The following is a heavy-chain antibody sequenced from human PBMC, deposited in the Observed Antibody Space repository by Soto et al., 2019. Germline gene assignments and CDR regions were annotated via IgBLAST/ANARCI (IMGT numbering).Heavy chain of an antibody. CDR2: IYPSGST. V-gene: IGHV4-4*07. J-gene: IGHJ4*02. Sequence: PSETLSLTLTVSGASISSYYWRWIRQPSGKGLEWIGRIYPSGSTNYNPSLKSRVTMSVDTSKNQFSLKLTSVTAADTAVYYCARDLKFGQADYWGQGTQVTVSS. CDR3: ARDLKFGQADY. CDR1: GASISSYY. D-gene: IGHD3-10*01.